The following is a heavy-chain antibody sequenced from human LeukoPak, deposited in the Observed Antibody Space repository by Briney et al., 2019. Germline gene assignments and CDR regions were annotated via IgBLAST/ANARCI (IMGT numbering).Heavy chain of an antibody. V-gene: IGHV3-30*02. CDR3: ARNRGTTVTSFDY. J-gene: IGHJ4*02. D-gene: IGHD4-17*01. Sequence: GGSLRLSCAASGFTFSSYGMHWVRQAPGKGLEWVAFIRYDGSNKYYADPVKGRFTISRDNSKNTLYLQMNSLRAEDTAVYYCARNRGTTVTSFDYWGQGTLVTVSS. CDR2: IRYDGSNK. CDR1: GFTFSSYG.